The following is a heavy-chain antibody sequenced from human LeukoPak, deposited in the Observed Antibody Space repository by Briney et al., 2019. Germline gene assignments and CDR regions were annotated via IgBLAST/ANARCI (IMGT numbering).Heavy chain of an antibody. CDR3: AKDQMIAVVPAAKSDSFNWFDP. V-gene: IGHV3-23*01. CDR2: ISGSGGST. D-gene: IGHD2-2*01. CDR1: GFTFSSYA. Sequence: GGSLRLSCAASGFTFSSYAMSWVRQAPGKGLEWVSAISGSGGSTYYADSVKGRFTISRDNSKNTLYLQMSSLRAEDTAVYYCAKDQMIAVVPAAKSDSFNWFDPWGQGTLVTVSS. J-gene: IGHJ5*02.